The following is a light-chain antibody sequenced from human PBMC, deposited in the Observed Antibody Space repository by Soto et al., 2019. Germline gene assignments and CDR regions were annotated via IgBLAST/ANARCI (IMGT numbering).Light chain of an antibody. J-gene: IGLJ2*01. CDR3: SSYTSSSTV. V-gene: IGLV2-14*01. CDR2: EVS. Sequence: QSVLTQPASVSGSPGQSITISCTGTSSDVGGYNYVSWYQQHPGKAPKLMIYEVSNRPSGVSNRFSGSKSGNTVSLTISGLQAEDEADYYCSSYTSSSTVFGGGTKLTVL. CDR1: SSDVGGYNY.